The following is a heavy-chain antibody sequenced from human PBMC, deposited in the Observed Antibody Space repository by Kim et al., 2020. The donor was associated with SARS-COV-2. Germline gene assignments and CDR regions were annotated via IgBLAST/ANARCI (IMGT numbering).Heavy chain of an antibody. CDR2: IYWDDDK. CDR1: GFSLSTSGVG. V-gene: IGHV2-5*02. CDR3: AHRQGIFASYYRDV. Sequence: SGPTLVKPTQTLTLTCTFSGFSLSTSGVGVGWIRQPPGKALEWLALIYWDDDKRYSPSLKSRLTITNDTSKNQVVLTMTNMDPVDTATYYCAHRQGIFASYYRDVWGKGTTVTVSS. D-gene: IGHD3-3*01. J-gene: IGHJ6*03.